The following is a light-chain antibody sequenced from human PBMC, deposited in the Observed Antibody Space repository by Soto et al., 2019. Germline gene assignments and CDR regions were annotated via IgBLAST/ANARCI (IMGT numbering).Light chain of an antibody. CDR3: SSYTSSISYV. Sequence: QSVLTQPASVSGSPGQSITISCTGTSSDVGGYNYVSWYQQHPGKAPKLMIYDVSNRPSGVSNRFSGSKSGNTASLTISGLHAEDEADYYCSSYTSSISYVRGTGTKVTVL. CDR1: SSDVGGYNY. J-gene: IGLJ1*01. CDR2: DVS. V-gene: IGLV2-14*01.